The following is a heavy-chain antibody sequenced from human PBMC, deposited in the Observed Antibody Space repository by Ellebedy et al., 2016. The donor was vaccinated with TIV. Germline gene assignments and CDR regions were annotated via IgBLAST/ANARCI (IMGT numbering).Heavy chain of an antibody. CDR3: ARDLPHWAFDI. Sequence: GGSLRLXXAASGFTFSIHGMHWVRQAPGKGLEWVAVIWPDGSNQDYADSVKGRFTISRDNAKNSLYLQMNSLRDEDTAVYYCARDLPHWAFDIWGQGSMVTVSS. CDR1: GFTFSIHG. CDR2: IWPDGSNQ. J-gene: IGHJ3*02. V-gene: IGHV3-33*01.